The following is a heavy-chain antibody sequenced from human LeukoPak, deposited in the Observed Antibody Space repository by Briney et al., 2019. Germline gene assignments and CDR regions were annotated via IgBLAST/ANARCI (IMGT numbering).Heavy chain of an antibody. V-gene: IGHV4-59*01. CDR2: IYYSGST. Sequence: SETLSLTCTVSGGSISSYYWSWIRQPPGKGLEWIGDIYYSGSTNYNPSLKSRVTISVDTSKNQFSLKLSSVTAADTAVYYCARAPTILSYGMDVWGQGTTVTVSS. J-gene: IGHJ6*02. CDR3: ARAPTILSYGMDV. CDR1: GGSISSYY. D-gene: IGHD3-3*01.